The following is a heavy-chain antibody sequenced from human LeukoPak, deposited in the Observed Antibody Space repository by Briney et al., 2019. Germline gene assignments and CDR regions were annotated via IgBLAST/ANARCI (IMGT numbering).Heavy chain of an antibody. D-gene: IGHD2-2*01. CDR1: GFTVSSNY. Sequence: GGSLRLSCAASGFTVSSNYMSWVRQAPGKGLEWVSSISSSSSYIYYADSVKGRFTISRDNAKNSLYLQMNSLRAEDTAVYYCARVSYCSSTSCGYYFDYWGQGTLVTVSS. CDR3: ARVSYCSSTSCGYYFDY. CDR2: ISSSSSYI. J-gene: IGHJ4*02. V-gene: IGHV3-21*01.